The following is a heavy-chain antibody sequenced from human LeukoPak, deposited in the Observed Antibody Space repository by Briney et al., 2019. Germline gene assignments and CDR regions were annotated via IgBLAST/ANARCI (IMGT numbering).Heavy chain of an antibody. V-gene: IGHV4-59*08. CDR2: IYYSGST. CDR3: ARRGKLVRRYYFDY. CDR1: GGSISSYY. D-gene: IGHD6-6*01. Sequence: SETLSLTCTVSGGSISSYYWSWIRQPPGKGLEWIGYIYYSGSTNYNPSLKSRVTISVDTSKNQFSLKLSSVTAADMAVYYCARRGKLVRRYYFDYWGQGTLVTVSS. J-gene: IGHJ4*02.